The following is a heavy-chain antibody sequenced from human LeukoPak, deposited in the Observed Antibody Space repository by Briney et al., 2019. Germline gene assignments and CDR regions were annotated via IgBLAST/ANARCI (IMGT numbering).Heavy chain of an antibody. CDR1: GYTFTGYY. V-gene: IGHV1-2*02. Sequence: GASVKVSCKASGYTFTGYYMHWVRQAPGQGLEWMGWINPNSGGTNYAQKFQGRVTMTRDTSISTAYMELSRLRSDDTAVYYCARDPTMVRGGRNWFDPWGQGTLVTVSS. CDR2: INPNSGGT. D-gene: IGHD3-10*01. J-gene: IGHJ5*02. CDR3: ARDPTMVRGGRNWFDP.